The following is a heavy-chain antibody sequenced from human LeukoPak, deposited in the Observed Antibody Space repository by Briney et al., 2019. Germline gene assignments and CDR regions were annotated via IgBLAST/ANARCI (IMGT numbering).Heavy chain of an antibody. Sequence: GGSLRLSCAASGFTFSNYWMHWVRQAPGKGLVWVSRISTDGSSTAYADSVKGRFTISRDNAKNTLYLEMNSLRAEDTAVYYCARDRYCTTTRCSDYWGQGTLVTVSS. J-gene: IGHJ4*02. V-gene: IGHV3-74*03. CDR2: ISTDGSST. CDR1: GFTFSNYW. D-gene: IGHD2-2*01. CDR3: ARDRYCTTTRCSDY.